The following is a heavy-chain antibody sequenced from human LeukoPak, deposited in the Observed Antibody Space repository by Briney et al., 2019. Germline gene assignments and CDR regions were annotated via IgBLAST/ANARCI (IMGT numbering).Heavy chain of an antibody. CDR3: VRGNSRDGFDI. D-gene: IGHD6-13*01. Sequence: GGSLRLSCAASGFTFSSYGMHWVRQAPGKGLEWVSVIYSGGVTKYADSVKGRFTISRDTSKNTVYLQIKSLRAEDTAVYYCVRGNSRDGFDIWGQGTMVTVSS. V-gene: IGHV3-53*01. CDR1: GFTFSSYG. J-gene: IGHJ3*02. CDR2: IYSGGVT.